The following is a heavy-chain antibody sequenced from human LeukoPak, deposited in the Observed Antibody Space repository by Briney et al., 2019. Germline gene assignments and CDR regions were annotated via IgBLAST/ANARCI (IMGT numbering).Heavy chain of an antibody. CDR1: GFTFSSYA. CDR3: AKARSSSWYLDSMDV. Sequence: GGSLRLSCAASGFTFSSYAMSWVRQAPGKGLEWVSAISGSGGSTYYADSVKGRFTISRNNSKNTLYLQMNSLRAEDTAVYYCAKARSSSWYLDSMDVWGKGTTVTVSS. V-gene: IGHV3-23*01. J-gene: IGHJ6*03. CDR2: ISGSGGST. D-gene: IGHD6-13*01.